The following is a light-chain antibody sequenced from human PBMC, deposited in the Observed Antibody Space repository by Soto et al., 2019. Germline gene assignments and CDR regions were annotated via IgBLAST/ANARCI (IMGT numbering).Light chain of an antibody. CDR2: EVT. CDR1: SGDIGSYNR. V-gene: IGLV2-14*01. CDR3: SSYTNFDTRACV. Sequence: QSALTQPASVSGSPGQSITISCTGTSGDIGSYNRVSWYQQHPGKAPKLIIYEVTDRPSGVSNRFSGSKSGNTASLTISGLQAEDEAEDYCSSYTNFDTRACVFGTGTKLTVL. J-gene: IGLJ1*01.